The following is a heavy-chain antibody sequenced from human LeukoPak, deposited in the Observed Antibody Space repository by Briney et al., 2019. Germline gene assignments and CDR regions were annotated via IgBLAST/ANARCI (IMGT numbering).Heavy chain of an antibody. Sequence: GGSLKLSCVASGFTFSNNRMTWVCQAPGKGLEWVASVKEDGSERYYVDSVKGRFTISRDNAKNSLYLQMNRLGVDDTAVYYCARGPPYGSRSDYFDYWGQGTLVTVSS. D-gene: IGHD3-10*01. CDR2: VKEDGSER. V-gene: IGHV3-7*01. CDR1: GFTFSNNR. J-gene: IGHJ4*02. CDR3: ARGPPYGSRSDYFDY.